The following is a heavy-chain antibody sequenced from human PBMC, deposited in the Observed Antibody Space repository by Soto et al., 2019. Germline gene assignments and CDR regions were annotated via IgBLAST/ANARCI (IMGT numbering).Heavy chain of an antibody. CDR3: ARHGFVPWFGELLLNSFDY. Sequence: PSETLSLTCTVSGGSISSSSYYWGWIRQPPGKGLEWIGSIYYSGSTYYNPSLKSRVTISVDTSKNQFSLKLSSVTAADTAVYYCARHGFVPWFGELLLNSFDYWGQGTLVTVSS. CDR2: IYYSGST. D-gene: IGHD3-10*01. CDR1: GGSISSSSYY. V-gene: IGHV4-39*01. J-gene: IGHJ4*02.